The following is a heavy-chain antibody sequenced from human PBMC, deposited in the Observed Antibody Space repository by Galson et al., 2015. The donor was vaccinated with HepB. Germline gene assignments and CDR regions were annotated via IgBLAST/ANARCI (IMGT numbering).Heavy chain of an antibody. V-gene: IGHV4-39*01. Sequence: SETLSLTCAVSGVSISSSSFYWGWIRQPPGKGLEWIGTMYYSGSTYYNPSLKSRVTISVDTSKNQFSLKLSSVTAADTAVYYCARVRYSDYDLTSGLSSVQPVDAFDIWGQGTMVTVSS. J-gene: IGHJ3*02. CDR2: MYYSGST. CDR3: ARVRYSDYDLTSGLSSVQPVDAFDI. D-gene: IGHD5-12*01. CDR1: GVSISSSSFY.